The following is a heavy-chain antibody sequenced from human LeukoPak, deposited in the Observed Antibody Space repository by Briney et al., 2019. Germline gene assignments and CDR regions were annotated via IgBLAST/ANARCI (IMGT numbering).Heavy chain of an antibody. CDR3: AGDYSNGPLHY. V-gene: IGHV1-69*04. CDR2: IIPILGIA. CDR1: GXTXSSXX. Sequence: XXSXXXXGXTXSSXXISWVRQAPGQGLEWMGRIIPILGIANYAQKFQGRVTITADKSTTTPSMELTSLRSEDTAVYYCAGDYSNGPLHYWGQGTLVTVSS. J-gene: IGHJ4*02. D-gene: IGHD4-11*01.